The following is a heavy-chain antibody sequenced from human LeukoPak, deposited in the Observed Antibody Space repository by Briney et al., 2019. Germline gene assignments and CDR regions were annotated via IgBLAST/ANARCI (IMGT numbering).Heavy chain of an antibody. CDR3: ARARQDWQQLVLDIYYGMDV. D-gene: IGHD6-13*01. J-gene: IGHJ6*02. CDR1: GFTFSSYA. Sequence: QPGRSLRLSCAASGFTFSSYAMHWVRKAPGKGLEWVAVISYDGSNKYYADSVKGRFTISRDNSKNTLYLQMNSLRAEDTAVYYCARARQDWQQLVLDIYYGMDVWGQGTTVTASS. V-gene: IGHV3-30-3*01. CDR2: ISYDGSNK.